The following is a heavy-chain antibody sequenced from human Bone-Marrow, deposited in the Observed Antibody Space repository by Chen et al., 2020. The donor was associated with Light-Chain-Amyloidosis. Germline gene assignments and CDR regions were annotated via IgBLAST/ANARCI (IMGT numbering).Heavy chain of an antibody. CDR1: GFTVSSNY. CDR2: IFSGGNT. CDR3: AGMDRSGYYHFQY. D-gene: IGHD3-22*01. J-gene: IGHJ4*02. Sequence: EVQLVETGGGLIQPGGSLRPPCAASGFTVSSNYLSWVRQAPGTGLEWVSVIFSGGNTYYADSVKCRFTISRDNSKNTLYLQMNSLRAEDTAVYYCAGMDRSGYYHFQYWGQGTLVTVSS. V-gene: IGHV3-53*02.